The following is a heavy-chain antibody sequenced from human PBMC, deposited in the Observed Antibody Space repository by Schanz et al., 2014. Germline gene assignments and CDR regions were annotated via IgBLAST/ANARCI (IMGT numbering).Heavy chain of an antibody. CDR1: GDSIRSYY. Sequence: QVQLQESGPGLVKPSETLSLTCNVSGDSIRSYYWSWIRQPPGKGLEWIGYIYSSGIPTYNPSLKSRVSLTAESTKNQFSLKLPSVTAGDAAVYYCARGGSAMVRGVMTASYWFFDLWGRGTLVTVSP. J-gene: IGHJ2*01. V-gene: IGHV4-59*08. CDR2: IYSSGIP. CDR3: ARGGSAMVRGVMTASYWFFDL. D-gene: IGHD3-10*01.